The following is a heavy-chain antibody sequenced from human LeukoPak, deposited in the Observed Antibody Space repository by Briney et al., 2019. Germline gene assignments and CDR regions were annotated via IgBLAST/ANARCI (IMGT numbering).Heavy chain of an antibody. J-gene: IGHJ6*04. CDR3: AELGITMIGGV. D-gene: IGHD3-10*02. CDR2: ISSDGSST. Sequence: GGSLRLSCAASGFTFSNYWMNWVRQAPGKGLVWVSRISSDGSSTTYADSVKGRFTISRDNAKNSLYLQMNSLRAEDTGVYYCAELGITMIGGVWGKGTTVTISS. CDR1: GFTFSNYW. V-gene: IGHV3-74*01.